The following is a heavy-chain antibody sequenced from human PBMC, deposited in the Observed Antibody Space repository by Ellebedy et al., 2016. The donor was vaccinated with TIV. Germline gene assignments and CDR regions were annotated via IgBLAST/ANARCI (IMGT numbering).Heavy chain of an antibody. J-gene: IGHJ2*01. CDR2: VFYNGDT. Sequence: MPSETLSLTCIVSGGSISSYYWSWIRQPPGKGLEWIGYVFYNGDTNYNPSLKSRVTMSVDTSKNQFSLKLTSVTAADTAVYYCARWADGYSYWYFDLWGRGTLVTVSS. CDR3: ARWADGYSYWYFDL. V-gene: IGHV4-59*01. CDR1: GGSISSYY. D-gene: IGHD5-24*01.